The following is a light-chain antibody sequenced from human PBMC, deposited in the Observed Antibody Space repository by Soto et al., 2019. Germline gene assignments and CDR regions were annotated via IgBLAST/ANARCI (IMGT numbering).Light chain of an antibody. J-gene: IGKJ1*01. Sequence: DIQMTQSPSTLSASVGDRVTITCRASQSISSWLAWYQQKPGKAPKLLIYDASSLESGVPSRFSGSGSGTEFTLTISSLQPDDVATYYCQQYSNYWTFGQGTKVEIK. CDR1: QSISSW. V-gene: IGKV1-5*01. CDR3: QQYSNYWT. CDR2: DAS.